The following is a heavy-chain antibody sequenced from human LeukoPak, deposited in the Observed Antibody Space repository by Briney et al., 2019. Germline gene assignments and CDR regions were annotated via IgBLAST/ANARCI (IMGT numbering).Heavy chain of an antibody. CDR1: GGSISSSSYY. J-gene: IGHJ5*02. CDR3: ARRPRAGWFDP. CDR2: IYYSGST. V-gene: IGHV4-39*01. Sequence: SETLSLTCTVSGGSISSSSYYWGWIRQPPGKGLEWINSIYYSGSTYYNPSLKSRVTISVDTSKNQFSLKLSSVTAADTAVYYCARRPRAGWFDPWGQGTLVTVFS.